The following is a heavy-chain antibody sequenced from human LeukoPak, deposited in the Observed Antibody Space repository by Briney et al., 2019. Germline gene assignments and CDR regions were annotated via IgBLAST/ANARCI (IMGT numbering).Heavy chain of an antibody. J-gene: IGHJ4*02. CDR1: GFTFSSYS. Sequence: GGSLRLSCAASGFTFSSYSMNWVRQAPGKGLEWVSSISSSSSYIYYADSVKGRFTISRDNAKNSLYLQMNSLRAEDTAVYYCTTDSRYYDFWSGYYLFSHYFDYWGQGTLVTVSS. CDR3: TTDSRYYDFWSGYYLFSHYFDY. CDR2: ISSSSSYI. D-gene: IGHD3-3*01. V-gene: IGHV3-21*01.